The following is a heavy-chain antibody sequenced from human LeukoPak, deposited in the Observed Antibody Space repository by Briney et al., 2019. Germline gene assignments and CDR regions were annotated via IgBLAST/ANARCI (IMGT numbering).Heavy chain of an antibody. CDR2: INHSGST. D-gene: IGHD2-15*01. CDR1: GGSFSGSY. V-gene: IGHV4-34*01. CDR3: ARRRAGLRRDLWFDP. Sequence: PSETLSLTCAVYGGSFSGSYWTWIRQPPGKGLDWIGEINHSGSTNYNPSFKSRVTISVDTSKNQFSLKLRSVTAADTAVYFCARRRAGLRRDLWFDPWDQGTLVTVSS. J-gene: IGHJ5*02.